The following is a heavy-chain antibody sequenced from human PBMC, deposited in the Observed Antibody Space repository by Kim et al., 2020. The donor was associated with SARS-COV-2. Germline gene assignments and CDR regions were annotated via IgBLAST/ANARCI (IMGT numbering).Heavy chain of an antibody. V-gene: IGHV1-69*04. CDR1: GGTFSNSP. Sequence: SVKVSCKAFGGTFSNSPISWVRQAPGQGLEWMGRIIPNVGIANYAQIFQGRVSITADKSTNTAYIELSSLRYEDTALYYCARDRATDMITAWFDPWGQGTLVTVSS. CDR2: IIPNVGIA. J-gene: IGHJ5*02. CDR3: ARDRATDMITAWFDP. D-gene: IGHD3-16*01.